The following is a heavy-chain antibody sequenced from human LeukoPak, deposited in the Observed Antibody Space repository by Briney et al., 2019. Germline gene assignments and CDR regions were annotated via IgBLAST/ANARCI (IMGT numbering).Heavy chain of an antibody. CDR1: GGSISSGDYY. CDR3: ASNSGST. Sequence: SETLSLTYTVSGGSISSGDYYWSWIRQPPGKGLEWIGYIYYSGSTYYNPSLKSRVTISVDTSKNQSSLKLSSVTAADTAVYYCASNSGSTWGQGTLVTVSS. D-gene: IGHD6-13*01. CDR2: IYYSGST. J-gene: IGHJ5*02. V-gene: IGHV4-30-4*01.